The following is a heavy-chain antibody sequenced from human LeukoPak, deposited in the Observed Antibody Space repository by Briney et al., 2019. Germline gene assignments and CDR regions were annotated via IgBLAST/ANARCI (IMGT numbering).Heavy chain of an antibody. CDR1: GFTFSDYY. J-gene: IGHJ4*02. CDR2: ISSSGSTI. CDR3: ARDGEMGIAVAGTGY. D-gene: IGHD6-19*01. V-gene: IGHV3-11*01. Sequence: PGGSLRLSCAASGFTFSDYYMSWIRQALGKGLEWVSYISSSGSTIYYADSVKGRFTISRDNAKNSLYLRMNSLRAEDTAVYYCARDGEMGIAVAGTGYWGQGTLVTVSS.